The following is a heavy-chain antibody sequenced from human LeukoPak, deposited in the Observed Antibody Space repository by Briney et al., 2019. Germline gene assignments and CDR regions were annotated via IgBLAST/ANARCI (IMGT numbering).Heavy chain of an antibody. CDR1: GFTFSDYY. CDR2: ISDSGTTI. D-gene: IGHD2-15*01. J-gene: IGHJ4*02. CDR3: ARVYIAEDY. V-gene: IGHV3-11*01. Sequence: GGSLRLSCAASGFTFSDYYMSWIRQAPGKGLEWISYISDSGTTIYYADSVKGRFTISRDNAKNSLYLRMNSLRAEDTAVYYCARVYIAEDYWGQGTLVTISS.